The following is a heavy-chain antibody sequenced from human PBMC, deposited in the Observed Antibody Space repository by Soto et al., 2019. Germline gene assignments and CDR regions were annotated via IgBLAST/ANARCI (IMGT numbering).Heavy chain of an antibody. CDR1: GGTFSSYA. CDR2: IIPIFGIA. J-gene: IGHJ5*01. D-gene: IGHD5-12*01. Sequence: SVKVSCKASGGTFSSYAISWVRQAPGQGLEWMGGIIPIFGIANYAQKFQGRVTITADKSTSTAYMELSSLRSEDTAVYYCAEGPYRGNTDLFDTSGQGTLVTVSS. CDR3: AEGPYRGNTDLFDT. V-gene: IGHV1-69*10.